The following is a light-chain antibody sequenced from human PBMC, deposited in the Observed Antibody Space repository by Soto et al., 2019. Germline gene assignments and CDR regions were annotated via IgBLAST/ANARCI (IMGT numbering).Light chain of an antibody. CDR1: SSNIGTYT. CDR2: TNN. Sequence: QSVLAQPPSVSGTPGQRVTISCSGSSSNIGTYTVNWYQQLPGTAPKLLIYTNNQRPSGVPDRFSDSKSGTSASLAIGGLQSEDEADYYCAAWDDSLNGVVFGGGTKLTVL. J-gene: IGLJ2*01. V-gene: IGLV1-44*01. CDR3: AAWDDSLNGVV.